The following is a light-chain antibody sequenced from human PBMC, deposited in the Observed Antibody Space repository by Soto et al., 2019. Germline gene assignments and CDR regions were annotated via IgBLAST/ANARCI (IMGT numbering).Light chain of an antibody. CDR3: LLSYGGAVV. CDR1: TGAVASGHY. V-gene: IGLV7-46*01. Sequence: QAVVTQETSLTVSPGGTITLTCGSSTGAVASGHYPYWFQQKPGQAPRTLIYDTNNKHSWTPARFSGSLLGGKAALTLSGAQPEVEAEYHCLLSYGGAVVFGGGPTLTVL. CDR2: DTN. J-gene: IGLJ2*01.